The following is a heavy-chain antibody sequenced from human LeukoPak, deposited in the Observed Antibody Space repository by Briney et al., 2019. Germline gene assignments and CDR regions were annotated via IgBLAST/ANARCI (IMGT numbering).Heavy chain of an antibody. Sequence: PGGSLRLSCAASGFTFDDYGMSWVRQAPGKGLEWVSAISGSGGSTYYADSVKGRFTISRDNSKNTLYLQMNSLRAEDTAVYYCANLYGSGSYYRSFDYWGQGTLVTVSS. CDR1: GFTFDDYG. V-gene: IGHV3-23*01. D-gene: IGHD3-10*01. CDR3: ANLYGSGSYYRSFDY. CDR2: ISGSGGST. J-gene: IGHJ4*02.